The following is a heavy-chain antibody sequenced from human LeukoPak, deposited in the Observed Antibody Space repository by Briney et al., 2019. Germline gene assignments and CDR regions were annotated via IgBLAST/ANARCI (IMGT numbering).Heavy chain of an antibody. V-gene: IGHV4-4*07. CDR1: GGSLSSYY. D-gene: IGHD5-12*01. Sequence: SDTLSLTCTVSGGSLSSYYWSWIRQPAGKGLEWIGRFYTSGSTNYNPSRKSRVTMSLGTSKNQFSLRLSSVSAADTAVYYCARGNGYAFDWFDPWGQGTLVTVSS. J-gene: IGHJ5*02. CDR2: FYTSGST. CDR3: ARGNGYAFDWFDP.